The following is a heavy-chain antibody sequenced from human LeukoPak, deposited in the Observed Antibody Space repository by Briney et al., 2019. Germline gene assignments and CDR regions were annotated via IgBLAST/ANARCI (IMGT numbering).Heavy chain of an antibody. D-gene: IGHD1-1*01. V-gene: IGHV4-38-2*02. CDR1: GYSISSGYY. CDR2: IYHSGST. J-gene: IGHJ3*01. CDR3: ARNDRHLGNPFDV. Sequence: SSETLSLTCTVSGYSISSGYYWGWIRQPPGKGLEWIGSIYHSGSTYYNPSLKSRVTISVDTSKNQFSLKLSSVTAADTAVYYCARNDRHLGNPFDVWGQGTMVTVSS.